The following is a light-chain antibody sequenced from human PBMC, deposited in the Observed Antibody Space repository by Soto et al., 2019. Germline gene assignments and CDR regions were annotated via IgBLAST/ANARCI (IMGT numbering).Light chain of an antibody. Sequence: EIVLTQSPGTLYLSPGEIATLSCRASQSVSSSYLAWYQQKPGQAPRLLIYGASSRATGIPDRFSGSGSGTDFPLTISRLEPEDFEVYYCQQYGSSPLTFGQGTKVELK. CDR1: QSVSSSY. V-gene: IGKV3-20*01. CDR2: GAS. J-gene: IGKJ1*01. CDR3: QQYGSSPLT.